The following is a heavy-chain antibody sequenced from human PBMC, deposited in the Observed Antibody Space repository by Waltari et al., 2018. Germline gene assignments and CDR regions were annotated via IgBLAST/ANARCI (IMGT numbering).Heavy chain of an antibody. CDR2: MNPNSGNT. Sequence: QVQLVQSGAEVKKPGASVKVSCKASGYTFTSYDINWVRQATGQGLEGMGWMNPNSGNTGYAQKFQGRVTMTRNTPISTAYMELSSLRSEDTAVYYCARPHGDYVYYYYGMDVWGQGTTVTVSS. D-gene: IGHD4-17*01. CDR3: ARPHGDYVYYYYGMDV. CDR1: GYTFTSYD. V-gene: IGHV1-8*01. J-gene: IGHJ6*02.